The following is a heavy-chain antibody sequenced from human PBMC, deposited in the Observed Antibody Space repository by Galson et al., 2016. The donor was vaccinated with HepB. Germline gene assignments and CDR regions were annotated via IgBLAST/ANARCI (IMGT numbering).Heavy chain of an antibody. CDR2: ISYDGSNE. CDR3: AKLHKTIPHADYALDFQL. V-gene: IGHV3-30*18. Sequence: SLRLSCAASGFSFSNYGMHWVRQAPGTGLEWVSLISYDGSNEYYADSLTVRFTISRDNPQNPLYLQMNSLRAAATAIYFCAKLHKTIPHADYALDFQLWGQGLLVTVSS. CDR1: GFSFSNYG. D-gene: IGHD4-17*01. J-gene: IGHJ1*01.